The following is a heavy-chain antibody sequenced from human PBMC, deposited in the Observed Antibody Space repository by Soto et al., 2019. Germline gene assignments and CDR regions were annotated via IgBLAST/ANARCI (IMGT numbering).Heavy chain of an antibody. J-gene: IGHJ4*02. CDR2: ISDDSSTT. CDR3: AKGGLMRVKDY. D-gene: IGHD3-16*01. CDR1: GFAFNAYS. Sequence: EVQMLESGGGLVQPGGSLRLSCVASGFAFNAYSMTWVRQAPGKGLEWLSSISDDSSTTYYADSVNGRFTTSRANSGNTIYPQLRSLRVEDTALYYWAKGGLMRVKDYWGQGTLVTVSP. V-gene: IGHV3-23*01.